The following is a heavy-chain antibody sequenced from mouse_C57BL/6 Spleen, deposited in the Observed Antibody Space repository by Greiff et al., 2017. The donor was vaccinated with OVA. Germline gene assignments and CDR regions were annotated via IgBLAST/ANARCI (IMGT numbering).Heavy chain of an antibody. D-gene: IGHD1-1*01. V-gene: IGHV1-50*01. CDR3: ARSITTGGNYFDY. Sequence: VKLQQPGAELVKPGASVKLSCKASGYTFTSYWMQWVKQRPGQGLEWIGEIDPSDSYTNYNQKFKGKATLTVDTSSSTAYMQLSSLTSEDSAVYYCARSITTGGNYFDYWGKGTTLTVSS. CDR1: GYTFTSYW. CDR2: IDPSDSYT. J-gene: IGHJ2*01.